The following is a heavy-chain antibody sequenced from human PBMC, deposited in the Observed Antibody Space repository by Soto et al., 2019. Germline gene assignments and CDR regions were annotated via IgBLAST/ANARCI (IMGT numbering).Heavy chain of an antibody. D-gene: IGHD2-2*01. J-gene: IGHJ6*02. CDR2: IYYSGST. Sequence: SETLSLTCTVSGGSISSSSYYWGWIRQPPGKGLEWIGSIYYSGSTYYNPSLKSRVTISVDTSKNQFSLKLSSVTAADTAVYYCATLVVPAAGGYYYYYGMDVWGQGATVTVSS. CDR1: GGSISSSSYY. CDR3: ATLVVPAAGGYYYYYGMDV. V-gene: IGHV4-39*01.